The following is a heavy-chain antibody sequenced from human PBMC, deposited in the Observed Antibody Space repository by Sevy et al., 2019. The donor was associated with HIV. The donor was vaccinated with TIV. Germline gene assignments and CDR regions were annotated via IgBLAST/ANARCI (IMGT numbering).Heavy chain of an antibody. CDR1: GFIFSSYS. D-gene: IGHD1-26*01. J-gene: IGHJ4*02. V-gene: IGHV3-48*02. CDR3: ARVGLRVGATAPFDY. CDR2: ISSSSSTI. Sequence: GGSLRLSCAASGFIFSSYSMNWVRQAPGKGLEWVSYISSSSSTIYYADSVKGRFTISRDNAKNSLYLQMNSLRDEDTAVYYCARVGLRVGATAPFDYWGQGTLVTVSS.